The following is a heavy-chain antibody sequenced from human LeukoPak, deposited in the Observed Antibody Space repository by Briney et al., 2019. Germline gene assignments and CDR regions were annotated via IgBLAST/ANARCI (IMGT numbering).Heavy chain of an antibody. Sequence: SETLSLTCAVYGGSFSGYYWSWIRQPPGKGLEWIGEINHSGSTNYNPSLKSRVTISVDTSKNQFSLKLSSVTAADTAVYYCARIDEYYYDSSGYYIGAFDIWGQGTMVTVSS. D-gene: IGHD3-22*01. CDR2: INHSGST. CDR1: GGSFSGYY. CDR3: ARIDEYYYDSSGYYIGAFDI. V-gene: IGHV4-34*01. J-gene: IGHJ3*02.